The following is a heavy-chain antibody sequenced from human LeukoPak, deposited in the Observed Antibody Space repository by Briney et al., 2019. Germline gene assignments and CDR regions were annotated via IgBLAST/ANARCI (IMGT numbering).Heavy chain of an antibody. CDR3: ARATMVQGVITPPFDY. CDR1: GYTFTSYV. CDR2: ISAYNGNT. V-gene: IGHV1-18*01. J-gene: IGHJ4*02. D-gene: IGHD3-10*01. Sequence: GASVKVSCKASGYTFTSYVISWVRQAPGQGLEWMGWISAYNGNTNYAQKLQGRVTMTTDTSTSTAYMELRSLRSDDTAVYYCARATMVQGVITPPFDYWGQGTLVTVSS.